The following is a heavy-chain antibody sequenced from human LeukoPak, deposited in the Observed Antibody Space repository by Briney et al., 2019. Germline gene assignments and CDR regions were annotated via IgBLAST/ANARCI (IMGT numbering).Heavy chain of an antibody. CDR1: GYTFTDYY. CDR2: INPNSGGT. V-gene: IGHV1-2*02. J-gene: IGHJ4*02. D-gene: IGHD1-26*01. CDR3: ARARQRATGSYSALDS. Sequence: GESLKISCKGSGYTFTDYYIHWVRQAPGQGLEWMGWINPNSGGTNYAQKFQGRVTLTRDTSISTAYMELNSLRSDDTAVYYSARARQRATGSYSALDSWGQGTLVTVSS.